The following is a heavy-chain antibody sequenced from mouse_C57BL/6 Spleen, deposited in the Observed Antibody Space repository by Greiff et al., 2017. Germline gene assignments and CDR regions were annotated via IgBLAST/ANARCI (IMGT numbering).Heavy chain of an antibody. CDR3: ARADYYGSSPYYFDY. V-gene: IGHV1-64*01. CDR1: GYTFTSYW. Sequence: QVQLQQPGAELVKPGASVKLSCKASGYTFTSYWMHWVKQRPGQGLEWIGMIHPNSGSTNYNEKFKSKATLTVDKSSSTAYMQLSSLTSEDSAVYYCARADYYGSSPYYFDYWGKGTTLTVSS. CDR2: IHPNSGST. D-gene: IGHD1-1*01. J-gene: IGHJ2*01.